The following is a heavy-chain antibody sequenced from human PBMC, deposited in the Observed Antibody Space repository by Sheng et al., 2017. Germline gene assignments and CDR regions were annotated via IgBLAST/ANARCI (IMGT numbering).Heavy chain of an antibody. CDR1: GFTFSSYA. V-gene: IGHV3-30*04. J-gene: IGHJ6*02. CDR2: ISYDGSNK. D-gene: IGHD3-10*01. Sequence: ESGGGVVQPGRSLRLSCAASGFTFSSYAMHWVRQAPGKGLEWVAVISYDGSNKYYADSVKGRFTISRDNSKNTLYLQMNSLRAEDTAVYYCARDMRGSGSYEYYGMDVWGQGTTVTVSS. CDR3: ARDMRGSGSYEYYGMDV.